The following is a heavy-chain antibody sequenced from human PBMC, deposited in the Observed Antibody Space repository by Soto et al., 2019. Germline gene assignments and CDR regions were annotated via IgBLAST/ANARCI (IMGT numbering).Heavy chain of an antibody. CDR2: IYYSGTT. D-gene: IGHD4-17*01. J-gene: IGHJ1*01. V-gene: IGHV4-61*01. Sequence: SETLSLTCTVSGDSVNSATYYWSWIRQPPGKGLEWIGYIYYSGTTKYNPSLKSRVTISVDTSKNQFSLNLSSVTAADTAVYYCAKVGKLPTAPLEYFQHWGQGTLVTVSS. CDR1: GDSVNSATYY. CDR3: AKVGKLPTAPLEYFQH.